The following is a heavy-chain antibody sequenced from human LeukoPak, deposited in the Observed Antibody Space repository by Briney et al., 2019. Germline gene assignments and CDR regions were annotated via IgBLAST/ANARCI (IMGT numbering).Heavy chain of an antibody. CDR2: IYYSGST. CDR3: AGSQKVAATEIYYYYYMDV. Sequence: SETLSLTCTVSGGSISSYYWSWIRQPPGKGLEWIGYIYYSGSTNYNPSLKSRVTISVDTSKNQFSLKLSSVTAADTAVYYCAGSQKVAATEIYYYYYMDVWGKGTTVTVSS. D-gene: IGHD2-15*01. J-gene: IGHJ6*03. CDR1: GGSISSYY. V-gene: IGHV4-59*01.